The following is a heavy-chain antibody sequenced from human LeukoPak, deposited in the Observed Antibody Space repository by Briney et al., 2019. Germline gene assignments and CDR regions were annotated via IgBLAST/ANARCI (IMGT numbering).Heavy chain of an antibody. CDR1: GYSISSGYY. CDR3: AGRTVTYYYYYMDV. V-gene: IGHV4-38-2*02. CDR2: INHSGST. D-gene: IGHD4-17*01. J-gene: IGHJ6*03. Sequence: SETLSLTCTVSGYSISSGYYWGWIRQPPGKGLEWIGEINHSGSTNYNPSLKSRVTISVDTSKNQFSLKLSSVTAADTAVYYCAGRTVTYYYYYMDVWGKGTTVTISS.